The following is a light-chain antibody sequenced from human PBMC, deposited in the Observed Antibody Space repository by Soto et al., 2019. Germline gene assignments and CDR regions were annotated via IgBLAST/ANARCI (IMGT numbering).Light chain of an antibody. CDR3: QQRSTWPLT. J-gene: IGKJ4*01. Sequence: EIVLTQSPATLSLSPGERATLSCRASQSVGIYLAWYQQKPGQAPRLLIYDAFSRATGIPARFSGSGSGTYFSLTISRLEPEDFAVYYCQQRSTWPLTFGGGTKVEIK. V-gene: IGKV3-11*01. CDR1: QSVGIY. CDR2: DAF.